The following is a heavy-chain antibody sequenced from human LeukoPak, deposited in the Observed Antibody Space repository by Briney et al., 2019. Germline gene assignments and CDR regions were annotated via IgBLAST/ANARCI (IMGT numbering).Heavy chain of an antibody. CDR3: AKDDVVVPAAMTPYYGMDV. CDR2: ISGSGGST. J-gene: IGHJ6*02. Sequence: GGSLRLSCAASGFTFSSYAMSWVRQAPGKGLEWASAISGSGGSTYYADSVKGRFTISRDNSKNTLYLQMNSLRAEDTAVYYCAKDDVVVPAAMTPYYGMDVWGQGTTVTVSS. D-gene: IGHD2-2*01. V-gene: IGHV3-23*01. CDR1: GFTFSSYA.